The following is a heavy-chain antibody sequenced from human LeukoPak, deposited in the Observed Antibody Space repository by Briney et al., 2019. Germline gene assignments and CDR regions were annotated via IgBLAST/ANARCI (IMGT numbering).Heavy chain of an antibody. V-gene: IGHV1-8*01. CDR3: AGGGTYLPFGY. D-gene: IGHD3-10*01. CDR2: MNANSGDT. J-gene: IGHJ4*02. Sequence: ASVKVSCKASGYIFTSYDINWVRQATGQGLEWMGWMNANSGDTGYAQKFQGRVTMTRNTSISTAYMELSSLRSEDTAIYYCAGGGTYLPFGYWGQGTLVIVPS. CDR1: GYIFTSYD.